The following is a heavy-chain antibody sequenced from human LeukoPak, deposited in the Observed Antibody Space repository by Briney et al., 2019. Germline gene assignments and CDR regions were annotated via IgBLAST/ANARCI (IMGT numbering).Heavy chain of an antibody. D-gene: IGHD4-17*01. CDR3: AKDMNTVTTTFDY. J-gene: IGHJ4*02. Sequence: GGSLRLSCAASGFTVSSNYMSWVRQAPGKGLEWVSVIYSGGSTYYADCVKGRSTISRDNSENTLYLQMNSLRAEDTAVYYCAKDMNTVTTTFDYWGQGTLVTVSS. CDR1: GFTVSSNY. CDR2: IYSGGST. V-gene: IGHV3-53*05.